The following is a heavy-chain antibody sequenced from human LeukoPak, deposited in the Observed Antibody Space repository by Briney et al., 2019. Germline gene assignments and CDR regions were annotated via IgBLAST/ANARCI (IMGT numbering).Heavy chain of an antibody. V-gene: IGHV1-8*03. Sequence: ASVKVSCKASGYTFTSYDINWVRQATGQGLEWMGWMNPNSGNTGYAHKFQGRVTITRNTSISTAYMELSSLRSEDTAVYYCARGQAARHPYYYYYMDVWGKGTTVTVSS. J-gene: IGHJ6*03. CDR2: MNPNSGNT. CDR3: ARGQAARHPYYYYYMDV. CDR1: GYTFTSYD. D-gene: IGHD6-6*01.